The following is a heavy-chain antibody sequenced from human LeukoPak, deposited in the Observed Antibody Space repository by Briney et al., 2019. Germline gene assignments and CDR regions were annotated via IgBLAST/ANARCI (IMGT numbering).Heavy chain of an antibody. J-gene: IGHJ4*02. CDR1: GDSISSSTYY. CDR2: IYHSGST. D-gene: IGHD2-2*01. CDR3: ARRCGSTSCFRY. Sequence: SETLSLTCTVSGDSISSSTYYWGWIRQPPGKGLEWIGNIYHSGSTYYNPSLKSRVTMSVDTSKNQFSLELSSVTAGDTAVYYCARRCGSTSCFRYWGQGTQVTVAS. V-gene: IGHV4-39*01.